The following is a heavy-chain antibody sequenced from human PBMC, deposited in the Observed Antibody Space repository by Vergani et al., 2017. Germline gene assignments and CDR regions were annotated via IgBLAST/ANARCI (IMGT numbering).Heavy chain of an antibody. V-gene: IGHV3-30-3*01. CDR3: ARWGGKTDY. J-gene: IGHJ4*02. CDR1: GFTFSSYA. CDR2: ISYDGSNK. D-gene: IGHD3-10*01. Sequence: QVQLVESGGGVVQPGRSLRLSCAASGFTFSSYAMHWVRQAPGKGLEWVAVISYDGSNKYYADSVKGRFTISRDNSKNTLYLQMNSLRADDTAVYYCARWGGKTDYWGQGTLVTVSS.